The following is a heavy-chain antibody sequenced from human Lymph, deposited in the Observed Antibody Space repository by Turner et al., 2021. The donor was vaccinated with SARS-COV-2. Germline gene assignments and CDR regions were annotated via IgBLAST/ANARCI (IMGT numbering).Heavy chain of an antibody. J-gene: IGHJ4*02. D-gene: IGHD5-18*01. V-gene: IGHV3-7*03. CDR2: IKQDGSEK. Sequence: EVRLVESGGGLVQPGGSLRLSCAASGFTFSSYWMSWVRQAPGKGLEWVANIKQDGSEKDYVDSVKGRFTISRDNAKNSLNLQMNSLRAEDTAVYYCAREDTVMVYDYWGQGTLVTVSS. CDR3: AREDTVMVYDY. CDR1: GFTFSSYW.